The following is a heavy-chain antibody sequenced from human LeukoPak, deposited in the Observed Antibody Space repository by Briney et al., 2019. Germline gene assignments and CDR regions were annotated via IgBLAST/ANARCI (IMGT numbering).Heavy chain of an antibody. V-gene: IGHV4-59*11. CDR1: GGSISSHY. CDR2: IYYSGST. D-gene: IGHD3-3*01. CDR3: ARTEGDFWSGYYLPVHYYYYMDV. Sequence: SETLSLTCTVSGGSISSHYWSWIRQPPGKGLEWIGYIYYSGSTNYNPSLKSRVTISVDTSKNQLSLKLSSVTAADTAVYYCARTEGDFWSGYYLPVHYYYYMDVWGKGTTVTVSS. J-gene: IGHJ6*03.